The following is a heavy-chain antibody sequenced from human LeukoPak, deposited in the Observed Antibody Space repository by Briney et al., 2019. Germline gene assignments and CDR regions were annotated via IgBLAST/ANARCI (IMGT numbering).Heavy chain of an antibody. Sequence: PSETLSLTCTVSGGSISSNSYFWGWIRQPPGKGLEWIGSLYYSGSTYYNPSLKSRVTMSVDTSRNQLSLELSSVTAADTAVYYCARQRYSVTVDYWGQGTLVTVSS. CDR2: LYYSGST. V-gene: IGHV4-39*01. D-gene: IGHD4-17*01. CDR3: ARQRYSVTVDY. J-gene: IGHJ4*02. CDR1: GGSISSNSYF.